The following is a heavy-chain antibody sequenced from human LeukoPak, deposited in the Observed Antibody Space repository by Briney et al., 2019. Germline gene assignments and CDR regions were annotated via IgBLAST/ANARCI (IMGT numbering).Heavy chain of an antibody. CDR3: ERRSYYFDY. Sequence: SETLSLTCAVCGGCFNGYYWSWIRQPPGKGLEGIGEIKHSWSTNYNPSLKSRVTISVYTSKTQFSLKLSSVTAADTAVYYCERRSYYFDYWGQGTLVTVSS. CDR2: IKHSWST. CDR1: GGCFNGYY. V-gene: IGHV4-34*01. J-gene: IGHJ4*02.